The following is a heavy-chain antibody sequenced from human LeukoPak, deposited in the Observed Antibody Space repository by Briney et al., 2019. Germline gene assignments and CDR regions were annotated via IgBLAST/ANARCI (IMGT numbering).Heavy chain of an antibody. CDR1: GGSISSYY. D-gene: IGHD2-8*01. J-gene: IGHJ3*02. Sequence: SETLSLTCTVSGGSISSYYWSWLRQPPGKGLEWIGYIYYSGSTNYNPSLKSRVTISVDTSKNQFSLKLSSMTAADTAVYYCARVMAAGAFDIWGQGTMVTVSS. V-gene: IGHV4-59*01. CDR3: ARVMAAGAFDI. CDR2: IYYSGST.